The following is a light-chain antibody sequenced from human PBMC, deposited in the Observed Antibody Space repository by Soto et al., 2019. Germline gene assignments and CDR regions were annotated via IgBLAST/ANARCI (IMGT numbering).Light chain of an antibody. V-gene: IGKV3-20*01. Sequence: IVVAQSHGTLSLSPGARATLSCRAIQSVSSGYYACYQQKPGEAPRHLIYGAASRATGSPDRCSGSGAGTDVTLTISSLQPEDFAVYYCYQYGSSPSPTFGGGTKVDIK. J-gene: IGKJ4*02. CDR2: GAA. CDR3: YQYGSSPSPT. CDR1: QSVSSGY.